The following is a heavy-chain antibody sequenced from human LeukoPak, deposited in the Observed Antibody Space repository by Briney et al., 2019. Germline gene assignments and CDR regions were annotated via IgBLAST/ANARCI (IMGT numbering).Heavy chain of an antibody. CDR2: IYYSGST. CDR1: GGSFSGCY. CDR3: TRAPDIAGAGYYFDY. Sequence: KPSETLSLTCAVYGGSFSGCYWSWIRQPPGKGLEWIGYIYYSGSTYYNPSLMSRVTISVDASKNQFSLKLSSVTAADTAVYYCTRAPDIAGAGYYFDYWGQGSLVTVSS. D-gene: IGHD6-13*01. V-gene: IGHV4-34*09. J-gene: IGHJ4*02.